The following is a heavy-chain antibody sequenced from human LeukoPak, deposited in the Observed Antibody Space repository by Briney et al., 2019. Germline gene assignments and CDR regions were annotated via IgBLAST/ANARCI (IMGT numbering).Heavy chain of an antibody. D-gene: IGHD2-2*01. CDR1: GGSISSSSYY. Sequence: SETLSLTCTVSGGSISSSSYYWGWIRQPPGKGLEWIGSIYHSGSTYYNPSLKSRVTISVDTSKNQFSLKLSSVTAADTAVYYCARLPVTDLQLFFDYWGQGTLVTVSS. CDR3: ARLPVTDLQLFFDY. J-gene: IGHJ4*02. CDR2: IYHSGST. V-gene: IGHV4-39*01.